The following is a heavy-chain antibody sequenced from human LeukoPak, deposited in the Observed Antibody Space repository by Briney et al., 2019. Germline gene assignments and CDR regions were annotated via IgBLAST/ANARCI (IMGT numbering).Heavy chain of an antibody. CDR2: ITPDGGST. V-gene: IGHV3-74*03. Sequence: GGSLRLSCVASGFTFSGHWMHWVRQVPGKGLVAVSRITPDGGSTAYADSVKGRFTISRDNDKNTLYLEMNSLTAEDTALYYCTRSGYSNGYDYWGQGTLVTVSS. D-gene: IGHD6-19*01. J-gene: IGHJ4*02. CDR1: GFTFSGHW. CDR3: TRSGYSNGYDY.